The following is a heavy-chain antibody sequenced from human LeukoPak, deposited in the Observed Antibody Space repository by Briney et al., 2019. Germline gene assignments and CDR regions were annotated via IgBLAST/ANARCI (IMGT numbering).Heavy chain of an antibody. J-gene: IGHJ5*02. CDR2: IYTSGST. V-gene: IGHV4-4*07. CDR3: ARDHATMVRGVIIPDSNWFDP. D-gene: IGHD3-10*01. CDR1: GGSISSYY. Sequence: PSETLSLTCTVSGGSISSYYWSWILQPAGKGLEWIGRIYTSGSTNYNPSLKSRVTMSVDTSKNQFSLKLSSVTAADTAVYYCARDHATMVRGVIIPDSNWFDPWGQGTLVTVSS.